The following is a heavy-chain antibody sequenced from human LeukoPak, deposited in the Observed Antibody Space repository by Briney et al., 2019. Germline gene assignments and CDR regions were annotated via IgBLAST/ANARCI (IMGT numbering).Heavy chain of an antibody. CDR1: GYSISSGYY. J-gene: IGHJ4*02. CDR3: ARVLRGGLEYFDY. Sequence: SETLSLTCTVSGYSISSGYYWGWIRQPPGKGLEWIGEIYHSGSTNYNPSLKSRVTISVDKSKNQFSLKLSSVTAADTAVYYCARVLRGGLEYFDYWGQGTLVTVSS. V-gene: IGHV4-38-2*02. CDR2: IYHSGST.